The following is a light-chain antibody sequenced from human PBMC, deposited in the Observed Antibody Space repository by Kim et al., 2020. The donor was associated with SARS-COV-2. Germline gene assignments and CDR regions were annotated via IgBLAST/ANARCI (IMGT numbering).Light chain of an antibody. CDR1: QTTSSSY. V-gene: IGKV3-20*01. CDR3: HQYGSSRWT. Sequence: SPGERATLSCRARQTTSSSYLAWYQQKPGQAPRLLIYGASSRATGIQDRFSGSGSGTDFTLTISRLEPEDFAVYYCHQYGSSRWTFGQGTKVDIK. CDR2: GAS. J-gene: IGKJ1*01.